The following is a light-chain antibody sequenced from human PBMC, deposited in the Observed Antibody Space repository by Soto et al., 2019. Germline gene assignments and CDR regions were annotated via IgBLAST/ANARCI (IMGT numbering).Light chain of an antibody. CDR1: QSVTGNS. V-gene: IGKV3-20*01. Sequence: EILLTQSPSTLSLSPGEGVTLSCRASQSVTGNSLAWYQQQPGQAPRLLIYATSARAAGVPDRFTGSGSGTDCALTISRLEPEDLGVYYCQRDGHSALTYGGGNKVDIK. J-gene: IGKJ3*01. CDR3: QRDGHSALT. CDR2: ATS.